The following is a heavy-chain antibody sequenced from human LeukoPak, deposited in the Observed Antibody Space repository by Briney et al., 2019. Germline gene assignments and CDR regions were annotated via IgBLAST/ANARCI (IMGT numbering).Heavy chain of an antibody. J-gene: IGHJ3*02. Sequence: SETLSLTCTVSGDSISSSYWSWIRQPPGKGLEWIGYISYSGSTSSNPSLRSRVTISVDTSKNQFSLRLTSVTAADTAMYYCARARYVNSFYAFDIWGQGTLVTVSS. D-gene: IGHD3-9*01. CDR3: ARARYVNSFYAFDI. CDR1: GDSISSSY. CDR2: ISYSGST. V-gene: IGHV4-59*01.